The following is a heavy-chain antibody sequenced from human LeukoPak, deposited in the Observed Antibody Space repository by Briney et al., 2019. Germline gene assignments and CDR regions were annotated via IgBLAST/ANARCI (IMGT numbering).Heavy chain of an antibody. CDR3: ASAKHGSGSLYYYGMDV. Sequence: GGSLRLSCAASGFTVSSNYMSWVRQAPGKGLEWVSVIYSGGSTYYADSVKGRFTISRDDSKNTLYLQMNSLRAEDTAVYYCASAKHGSGSLYYYGMDVWGQGTTVTVSS. J-gene: IGHJ6*02. V-gene: IGHV3-66*01. D-gene: IGHD3-10*01. CDR2: IYSGGST. CDR1: GFTVSSNY.